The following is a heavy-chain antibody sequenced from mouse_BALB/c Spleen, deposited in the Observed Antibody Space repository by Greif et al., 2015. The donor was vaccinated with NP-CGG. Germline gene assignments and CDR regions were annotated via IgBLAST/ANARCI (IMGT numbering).Heavy chain of an antibody. J-gene: IGHJ4*01. D-gene: IGHD1-2*01. Sequence: VQLQQSGAELVKPGASVKLSCKASGYTFTSYYMYWVKQRPGQGLEWIGEINPSNGGTNFNEKFKSKATLTVDKSSSTAYMQLSSLTSEDSAVYYCTRQLLRHYAMDYWGQGTSVTVSS. CDR3: TRQLLRHYAMDY. CDR2: INPSNGGT. CDR1: GYTFTSYY. V-gene: IGHV1S81*02.